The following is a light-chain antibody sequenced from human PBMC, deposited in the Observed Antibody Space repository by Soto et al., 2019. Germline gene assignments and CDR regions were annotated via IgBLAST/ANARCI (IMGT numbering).Light chain of an antibody. J-gene: IGLJ1*01. V-gene: IGLV1-47*01. CDR3: AAWDDSLTGHFV. CDR1: SSNIGNNF. CDR2: RSN. Sequence: QSVLTQAPSASGAPGQRVAISCSGSSSNIGNNFVYWYQQLPGTASKLLIYRSNQRRSGVPDRFSGSKSGTSASLAISGLRSDDEADYYCAAWDDSLTGHFVFGAGTKVTVL.